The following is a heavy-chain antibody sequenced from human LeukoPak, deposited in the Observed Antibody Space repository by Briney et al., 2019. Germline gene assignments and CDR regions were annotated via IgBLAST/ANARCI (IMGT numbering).Heavy chain of an antibody. CDR3: ARERGSSWYVDY. Sequence: SSVPVSCQASRYIFTSYYIHCLRQAAAQRVEWMGWINPNSGGTNYAQKFQDQVTMTGDTSISTAYMELSRLRSDDTAVYYCARERGSSWYVDYWGQGTLVTVSS. D-gene: IGHD6-13*01. CDR1: RYIFTSYY. CDR2: INPNSGGT. J-gene: IGHJ4*02. V-gene: IGHV1-2*02.